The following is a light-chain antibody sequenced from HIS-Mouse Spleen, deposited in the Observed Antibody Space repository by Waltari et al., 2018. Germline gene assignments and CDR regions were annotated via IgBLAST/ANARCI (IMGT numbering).Light chain of an antibody. CDR2: KAS. J-gene: IGKJ1*01. Sequence: DIQMTQSPSTLPASVGDRVTITCRASQSISSWLAWYQQKPGKAPKLLIYKASSLDSGVPSRFSGSGSGTEFTLTISSLQPDDFATYYCQQYNRWTFGQGTKVEIK. CDR1: QSISSW. CDR3: QQYNRWT. V-gene: IGKV1-5*03.